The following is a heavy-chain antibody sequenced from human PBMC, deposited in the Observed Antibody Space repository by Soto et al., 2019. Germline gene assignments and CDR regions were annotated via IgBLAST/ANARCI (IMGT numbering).Heavy chain of an antibody. CDR2: INPSSGDT. D-gene: IGHD4-17*01. Sequence: ASVKVSCKASGYTFIGYYIHWVRQAPGQGLEWMAWINPSSGDTNYAPNFQGRITVTRDTSISTTYMDLSRLISDDTAVYYCAFGNTVPHFDPWGQGTLVTVSS. J-gene: IGHJ5*02. CDR3: AFGNTVPHFDP. CDR1: GYTFIGYY. V-gene: IGHV1-2*02.